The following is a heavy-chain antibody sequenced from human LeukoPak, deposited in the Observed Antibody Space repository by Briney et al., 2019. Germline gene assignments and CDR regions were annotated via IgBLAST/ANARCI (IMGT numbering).Heavy chain of an antibody. CDR2: ISAYNGNT. CDR1: GYTFTSYG. V-gene: IGHV1-18*01. D-gene: IGHD3-10*01. Sequence: ASVKVSCKASGYTFTSYGISWVRQAPGQGLEWMGWISAYNGNTNYAQKLQGRVTMTTDTSTSTAYMEPRSLRSDDTAVYYCARGGGYYYGSGSSNWFDPWGQGTLVTVSS. CDR3: ARGGGYYYGSGSSNWFDP. J-gene: IGHJ5*02.